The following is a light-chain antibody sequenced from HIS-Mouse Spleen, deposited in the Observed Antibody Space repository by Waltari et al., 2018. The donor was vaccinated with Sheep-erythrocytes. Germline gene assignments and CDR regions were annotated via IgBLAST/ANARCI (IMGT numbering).Light chain of an antibody. J-gene: IGLJ3*02. CDR3: CSYAGSSTWV. V-gene: IGLV2-14*01. Sequence: QSALTQPASVSGSPGQSITISCTGTSSYVGGYTYVSWYQQHPGKAPKLLIYEVSNRPSGVSNRFSGSKSGNTASLTISGLQAEDEADYYCCSYAGSSTWVFGGGTKLTVL. CDR2: EVS. CDR1: SSYVGGYTY.